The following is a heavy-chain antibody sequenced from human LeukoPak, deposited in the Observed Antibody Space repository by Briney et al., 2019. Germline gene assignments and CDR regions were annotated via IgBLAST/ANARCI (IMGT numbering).Heavy chain of an antibody. CDR2: ISGSGGST. Sequence: GGSLRLSCAASGFTFSSYAMSWVRQAPGKGLEWVSAISGSGGSTYYADSVKGRFTISRDNSKNTLYLQMNSLRAEDTAVYYCAKDRFQVVVAATRYFDYWGQGALVTFSS. D-gene: IGHD2-15*01. V-gene: IGHV3-23*01. J-gene: IGHJ4*02. CDR3: AKDRFQVVVAATRYFDY. CDR1: GFTFSSYA.